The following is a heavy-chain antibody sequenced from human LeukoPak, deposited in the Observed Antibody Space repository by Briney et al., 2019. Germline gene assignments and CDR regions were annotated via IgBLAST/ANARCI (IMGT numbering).Heavy chain of an antibody. Sequence: GGSLRLCCAASGFTFSNAWMSWVRQAPGKGLEWVGRIKSKTAGGTTDYAAHVKGRFTISRDDSKNTLYLQMNSLKTEDTAVYYCATDGGYSSSWLDYWGQGTLVTVSS. V-gene: IGHV3-15*01. CDR2: IKSKTAGGTT. CDR3: ATDGGYSSSWLDY. CDR1: GFTFSNAW. D-gene: IGHD6-13*01. J-gene: IGHJ4*02.